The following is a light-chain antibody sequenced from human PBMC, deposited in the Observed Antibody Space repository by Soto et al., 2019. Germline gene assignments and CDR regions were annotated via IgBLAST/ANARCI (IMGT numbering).Light chain of an antibody. CDR2: AAS. CDR3: QQLNGSPWT. J-gene: IGKJ5*01. V-gene: IGKV1-39*01. Sequence: DIQMTQSPSSLSASVGDRVTITCRASQSISSYLNWYRHKPGKAPTLLIYAASTLQSGVPSRFSGSRSGTEYTLTIGSLQPEDFATYYCQQLNGSPWTFGQGTRLEIK. CDR1: QSISSY.